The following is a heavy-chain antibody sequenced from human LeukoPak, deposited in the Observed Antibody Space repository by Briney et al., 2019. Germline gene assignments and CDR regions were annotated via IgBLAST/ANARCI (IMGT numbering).Heavy chain of an antibody. J-gene: IGHJ5*01. CDR1: GFTFSSYA. D-gene: IGHD3-10*01. V-gene: IGHV3-23*01. CDR2: ISGSGGST. Sequence: TGGSLRLSCAASGFTFSSYAMSWVRQAPGKGLEWVSAISGSGGSTYYADSVKGRFTISRDNSKNTLYLQMNSLRAEDTAVYYCAKMAFDFYGSGSYKPVDPWGQGTLVTVSS. CDR3: AKMAFDFYGSGSYKPVDP.